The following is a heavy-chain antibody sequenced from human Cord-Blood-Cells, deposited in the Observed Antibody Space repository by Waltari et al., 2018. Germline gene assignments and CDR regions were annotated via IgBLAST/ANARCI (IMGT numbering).Heavy chain of an antibody. Sequence: QVQLVQSGAEVKKPGASMKVSCKASGYTFTGYYMHWVRTAPGQGLEWMGWINPNSGGTNYAQKFQGRVTMTRDTSISTAYMELSRLRSDDTAVYYCASEFPNCSGGSCYFDYWGQGTLVTVSS. CDR1: GYTFTGYY. CDR2: INPNSGGT. J-gene: IGHJ4*02. CDR3: ASEFPNCSGGSCYFDY. D-gene: IGHD2-15*01. V-gene: IGHV1-2*02.